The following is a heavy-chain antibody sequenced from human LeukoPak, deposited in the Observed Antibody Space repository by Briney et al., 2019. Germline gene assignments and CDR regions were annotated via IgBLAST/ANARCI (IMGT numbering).Heavy chain of an antibody. V-gene: IGHV3-23*01. Sequence: GGSLRLSCAASGFTFSSYAMSWVRQAPGEGLQWVSGISGSGSGTYYADSVRGRFTISRDNSKNTLYLQMNSLRAEDTALYYCAKDFGLGELSPGYYYYGMDVWGQGTTVTVSS. CDR2: ISGSGSGT. CDR3: AKDFGLGELSPGYYYYGMDV. D-gene: IGHD3-16*02. CDR1: GFTFSSYA. J-gene: IGHJ6*02.